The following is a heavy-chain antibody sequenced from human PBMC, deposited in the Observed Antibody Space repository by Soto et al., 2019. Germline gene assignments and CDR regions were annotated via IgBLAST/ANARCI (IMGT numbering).Heavy chain of an antibody. CDR3: ATRRGGGRALRFDP. Sequence: EVQLVQSGAEVKKPGESLRISCKGSGYSFTSYRINWVRQIPGRGLEWMGRIDPSDSYTNYSPSFQGHVTISADKSISTAYLQWSSLRASDTAMYYCATRRGGGRALRFDPWGQGTLVTVSS. CDR2: IDPSDSYT. J-gene: IGHJ5*02. CDR1: GYSFTSYR. V-gene: IGHV5-10-1*01. D-gene: IGHD2-15*01.